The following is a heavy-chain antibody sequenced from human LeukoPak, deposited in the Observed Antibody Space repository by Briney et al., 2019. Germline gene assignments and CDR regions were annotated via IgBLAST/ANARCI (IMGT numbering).Heavy chain of an antibody. CDR3: AKDQGLGSSWSFDY. D-gene: IGHD6-13*01. CDR1: GFTFSSDA. V-gene: IGHV3-23*01. Sequence: PGGSLRLSCAGSGFTFSSDAMSWVRQAPGKGLEWVSGISASGGSTYYADSVKGRFTISRDNSKNTLYLQMNSLRAEDTAVYYCAKDQGLGSSWSFDYWGQGTLVTVSS. CDR2: ISASGGST. J-gene: IGHJ4*02.